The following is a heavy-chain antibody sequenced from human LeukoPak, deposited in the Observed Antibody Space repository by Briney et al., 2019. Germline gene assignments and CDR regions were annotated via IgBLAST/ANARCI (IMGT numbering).Heavy chain of an antibody. V-gene: IGHV1-46*01. Sequence: GASVKASCKASGYTFTRYYMHWVRQAPGQGLEWMGIINPSGGSRTYAEQFQGRVTMTRDTSTSTGYMELSSLRSEDTAVYYCARGSVMTSDYYYDMDVWGQGTTVTVSS. CDR3: ARGSVMTSDYYYDMDV. CDR1: GYTFTRYY. CDR2: INPSGGSR. J-gene: IGHJ6*02. D-gene: IGHD2-21*02.